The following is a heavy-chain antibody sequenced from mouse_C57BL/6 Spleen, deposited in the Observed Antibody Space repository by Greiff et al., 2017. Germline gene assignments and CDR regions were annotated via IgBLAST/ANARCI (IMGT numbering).Heavy chain of an antibody. D-gene: IGHD2-3*01. CDR3: TRYDGYYLYAMDY. J-gene: IGHJ4*01. CDR1: GYTFTDYE. Sequence: SGAELVRPGASVTLSCKASGYTFTDYEMHWVKQTPVHGLEWIGAIDPETGGTAYNQKFKGKAILTADKSSSTAYMELRSLTSEDSAVYYCTRYDGYYLYAMDYWGQGTSVTVSS. V-gene: IGHV1-15*01. CDR2: IDPETGGT.